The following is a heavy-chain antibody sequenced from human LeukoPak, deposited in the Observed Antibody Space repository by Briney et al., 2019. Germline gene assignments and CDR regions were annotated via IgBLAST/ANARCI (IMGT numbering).Heavy chain of an antibody. Sequence: ASLKVSCKSSGYTFTNYYIHWVRQAPGQGLEWMGGIIPIFGTANYAQKFQGRVTITTDESTSTAYMELSSLRSEDTAVYYCASIADYDILTGSPEFYYYMDVWGKGTTVTVSS. V-gene: IGHV1-69*05. CDR2: IIPIFGTA. J-gene: IGHJ6*03. CDR1: GYTFTNYY. D-gene: IGHD3-9*01. CDR3: ASIADYDILTGSPEFYYYMDV.